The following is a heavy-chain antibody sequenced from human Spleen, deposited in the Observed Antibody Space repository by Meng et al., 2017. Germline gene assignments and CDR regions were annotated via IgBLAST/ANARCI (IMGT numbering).Heavy chain of an antibody. V-gene: IGHV1-46*01. Sequence: QVQLVQSGAKVKKPGASVKVSCKASGFTFTTYFMHWLRQAPGQGLQWVGFINPNGDITTYSPRFRGRGTMTGDTSTNTVYMELSSLTSDDTAVYYCAREMPMTCYFDQWGQGTLVTVSS. J-gene: IGHJ4*03. CDR3: AREMPMTCYFDQ. D-gene: IGHD3-22*01. CDR1: GFTFTTYF. CDR2: INPNGDIT.